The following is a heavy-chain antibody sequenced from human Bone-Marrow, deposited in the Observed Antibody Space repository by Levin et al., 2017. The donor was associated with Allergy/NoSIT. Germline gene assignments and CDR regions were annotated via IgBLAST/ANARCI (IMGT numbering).Heavy chain of an antibody. V-gene: IGHV3-11*01. CDR1: GFTFSDYY. Sequence: GGSLRLSCAASGFTFSDYYMSWIRQAPGKGLEWVSYISSSGSTIYYADSVKGRFTISRDNAKNSLYLQMNSLRAEDTAVYYCARDTYDYVWGSYREPIDYWGQGTLVTVSS. CDR2: ISSSGSTI. D-gene: IGHD3-16*02. J-gene: IGHJ4*02. CDR3: ARDTYDYVWGSYREPIDY.